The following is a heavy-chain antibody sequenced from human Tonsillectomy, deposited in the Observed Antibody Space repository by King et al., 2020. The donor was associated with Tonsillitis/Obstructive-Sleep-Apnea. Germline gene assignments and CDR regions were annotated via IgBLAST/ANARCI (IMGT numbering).Heavy chain of an antibody. CDR2: ISWDGGST. Sequence: VQLVESGGVVVQPGGSLRLSCAASGFTFDDYTMHWVRQAPGKGLEGVSLISWDGGSTYYADSVKGRFTISRDNSKNSLYLQMNSLRTEDTALYYCAKAYSPIVVVPAALDYWGQGTLVTVSS. CDR1: GFTFDDYT. D-gene: IGHD2-2*01. V-gene: IGHV3-43*01. J-gene: IGHJ4*02. CDR3: AKAYSPIVVVPAALDY.